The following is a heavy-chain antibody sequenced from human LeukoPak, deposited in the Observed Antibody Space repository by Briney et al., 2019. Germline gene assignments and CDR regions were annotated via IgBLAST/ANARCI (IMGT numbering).Heavy chain of an antibody. CDR3: VRGNDYGGPHY. J-gene: IGHJ4*02. V-gene: IGHV3-21*01. CDR2: ISGSNSYI. D-gene: IGHD4-23*01. Sequence: GGSLRLSCAASGFTFSSYTMHSIRQAPGKGLEWVSSISGSNSYIFYADSVKGRFTISRDNGKNTLFLQMNSLRAEDAAVYYCVRGNDYGGPHYWGQGTLVTVSS. CDR1: GFTFSSYT.